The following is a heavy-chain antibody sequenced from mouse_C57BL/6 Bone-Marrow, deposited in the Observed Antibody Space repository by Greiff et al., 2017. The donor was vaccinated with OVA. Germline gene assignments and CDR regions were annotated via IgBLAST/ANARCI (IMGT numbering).Heavy chain of an antibody. CDR1: GFTFSSYT. Sequence: EVQRVESGGGLVKPGGSLKLSCAASGFTFSSYTMSWVRQTPEKRLEWVATISGGGGNTYYPDSVKGRFTISRDNAKNTLYLQMSSLRSEDSALSYCARGGYYPYYFDYWGPGTTLTVSS. V-gene: IGHV5-9*01. CDR2: ISGGGGNT. CDR3: ARGGYYPYYFDY. J-gene: IGHJ2*01. D-gene: IGHD2-3*01.